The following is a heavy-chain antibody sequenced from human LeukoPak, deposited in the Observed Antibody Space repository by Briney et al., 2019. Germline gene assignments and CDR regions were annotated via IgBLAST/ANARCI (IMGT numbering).Heavy chain of an antibody. Sequence: ASVKVSSKASGYTCTSYGISWARHATGQGLEWIVWSSAYNGNTKYAQKLQGRVTMTTDTSTSTAYMELRSLRSDDTAVYYCARDDRDATRGYHLNWGQGTLVTVSS. CDR3: ARDDRDATRGYHLN. V-gene: IGHV1-18*01. D-gene: IGHD3-22*01. CDR1: GYTCTSYG. CDR2: SSAYNGNT. J-gene: IGHJ4*02.